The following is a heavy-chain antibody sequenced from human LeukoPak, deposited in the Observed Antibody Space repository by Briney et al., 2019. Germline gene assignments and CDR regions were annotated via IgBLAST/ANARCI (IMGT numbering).Heavy chain of an antibody. CDR2: ISSSSSTI. CDR3: ARGFYFDY. Sequence: GGSLRLSCAASGFTFSIYSMNWVRQAPGKGLEWVSYISSSSSTIYYADSVKGRFTISRDNAKNSLHLQMNSLRDEDTAVYYCARGFYFDYWGQGTLVTVSS. CDR1: GFTFSIYS. J-gene: IGHJ4*02. V-gene: IGHV3-48*02.